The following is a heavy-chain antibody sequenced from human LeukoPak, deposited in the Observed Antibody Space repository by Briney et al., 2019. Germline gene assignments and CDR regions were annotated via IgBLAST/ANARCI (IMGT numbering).Heavy chain of an antibody. D-gene: IGHD3-22*01. Sequence: SETLSLTCTVSGGSISSSSYYWGWIRQPPGKGLEWIGSIYYSGSTYYNPSLKSRVTISVDTSKNQFSLKLSSVTAADTAMYYCASVRWDYYDSSGYYYFDYWGQGTLVTVSS. CDR2: IYYSGST. CDR3: ASVRWDYYDSSGYYYFDY. CDR1: GGSISSSSYY. V-gene: IGHV4-39*07. J-gene: IGHJ4*02.